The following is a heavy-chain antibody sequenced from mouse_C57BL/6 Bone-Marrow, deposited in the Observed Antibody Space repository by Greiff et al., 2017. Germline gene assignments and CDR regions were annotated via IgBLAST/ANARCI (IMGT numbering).Heavy chain of an antibody. CDR2: IDPEIGDT. V-gene: IGHV14-4*01. Sequence: EVKLQESGAELVRPGASVKLSCTASGFNIKDDYIHWVKQRPEQGLEWIGWIDPEIGDTEYASKFQGKATIPSDNASNPAYLQLSSLTSEDTAVYYCSSFDGNYCDFWGQGTPLTVAS. CDR1: GFNIKDDY. J-gene: IGHJ2*01. D-gene: IGHD2-3*01. CDR3: SSFDGNYCDF.